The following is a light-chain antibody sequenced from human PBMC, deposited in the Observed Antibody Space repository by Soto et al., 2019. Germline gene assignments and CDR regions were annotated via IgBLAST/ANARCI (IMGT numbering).Light chain of an antibody. CDR3: AAWDDNLSGLYV. J-gene: IGLJ1*01. Sequence: QSVLTQSPSASGTPGQRVTISCSGSASTIGRNYVYWYQQLPGTAPKLPIYRNSQRPSGVPDRFSGSQSGTSASLAISGLRSEDEADYYCAAWDDNLSGLYVFGAGTKVTVL. V-gene: IGLV1-47*01. CDR2: RNS. CDR1: ASTIGRNY.